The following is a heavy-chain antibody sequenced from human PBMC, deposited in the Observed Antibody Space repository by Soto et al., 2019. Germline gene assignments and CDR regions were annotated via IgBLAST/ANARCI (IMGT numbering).Heavy chain of an antibody. CDR1: GFTFSSYA. CDR3: AKDSWLTFAFDI. J-gene: IGHJ3*02. CDR2: ISGSGGST. Sequence: EVQLLESGGGLVQPGGSLRLSCAASGFTFSSYAMSWVRQAPGKGLEWVSAISGSGGSTYYADSVKGRFTISRDNSKITLYLQMNSLRAEDTAVYYCAKDSWLTFAFDIWGQGTMVTVSS. D-gene: IGHD3-22*01. V-gene: IGHV3-23*01.